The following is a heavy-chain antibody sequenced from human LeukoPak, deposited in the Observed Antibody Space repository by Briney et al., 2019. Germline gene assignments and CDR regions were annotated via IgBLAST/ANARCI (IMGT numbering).Heavy chain of an antibody. CDR2: ISPSGVST. CDR1: GDTFTNHA. CDR3: VRDLT. V-gene: IGHV3-23*01. Sequence: GGSLRLSCSASGDTFTNHAMSWVRQTAGKGLEWVSAISPSGVSTYYADSVKGRFIISRDNSKNTLSLQMNSLRAEDTAVYYCVRDLTWGQGTLVTVSS. J-gene: IGHJ5*02.